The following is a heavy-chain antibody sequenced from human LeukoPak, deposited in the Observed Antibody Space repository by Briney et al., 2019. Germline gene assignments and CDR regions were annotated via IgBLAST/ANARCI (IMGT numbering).Heavy chain of an antibody. V-gene: IGHV3-23*01. D-gene: IGHD5-24*01. CDR3: AKSPEFNNRDGYNLYYFDY. Sequence: GGSLRLSCAASGFTFSNYAMTWVRQAPGKGLEWVSGISGSGSGTYYGDSVKGRFTISRDNPKNTLYLQMSSLRTEDTAVYYCAKSPEFNNRDGYNLYYFDYWGQGTLVTVSS. J-gene: IGHJ4*02. CDR2: ISGSGSGT. CDR1: GFTFSNYA.